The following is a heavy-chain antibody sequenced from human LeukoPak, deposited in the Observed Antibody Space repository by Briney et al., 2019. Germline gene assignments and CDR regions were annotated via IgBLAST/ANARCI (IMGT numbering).Heavy chain of an antibody. J-gene: IGHJ1*01. CDR2: IYHSGSA. CDR1: GYSISSGYY. D-gene: IGHD2-15*01. Sequence: SETLPLTCTVSGYSISSGYYWGWIRQPPGKGLEWIGSIYHSGSAYYNPSLKSRVTTSVDTSKNQFSLKLSSVTAADTAVYYCARVHGYCSGGSCYGEYFQHWGQGTLVTVSS. V-gene: IGHV4-38-2*02. CDR3: ARVHGYCSGGSCYGEYFQH.